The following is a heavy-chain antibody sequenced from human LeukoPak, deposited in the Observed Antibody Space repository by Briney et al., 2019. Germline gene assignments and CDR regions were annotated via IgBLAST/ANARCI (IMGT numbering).Heavy chain of an antibody. J-gene: IGHJ4*02. D-gene: IGHD4-11*01. Sequence: GGSLRLSCAASGFTFSDYYMGWIRQAPGKGLEWISYISSSGATTHYADSVRGRITISRDNAKSSLYLQMNSLRAEDTAVYYCARGTVHRRVLDYWGQGTLVTVSS. CDR3: ARGTVHRRVLDY. CDR1: GFTFSDYY. CDR2: ISSSGATT. V-gene: IGHV3-11*04.